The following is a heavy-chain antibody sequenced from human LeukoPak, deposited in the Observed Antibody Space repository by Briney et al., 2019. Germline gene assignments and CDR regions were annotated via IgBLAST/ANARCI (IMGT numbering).Heavy chain of an antibody. CDR2: ISGSGGST. CDR1: GFTFSSYS. V-gene: IGHV3-23*01. Sequence: GGSLRLSCAASGFTFSSYSMSWVRQAPGKGLEWVSAISGSGGSTYYADSVKGRFTISRDNSKNTLYLQMNSLRAEDTAVYYCAKDLTLTTVRFGVWGQGTTVTVSS. J-gene: IGHJ6*02. D-gene: IGHD4-17*01. CDR3: AKDLTLTTVRFGV.